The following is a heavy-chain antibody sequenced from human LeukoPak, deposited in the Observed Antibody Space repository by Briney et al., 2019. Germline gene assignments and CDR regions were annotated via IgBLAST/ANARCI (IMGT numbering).Heavy chain of an antibody. CDR3: ARWDSSGYHKYCFDY. CDR1: GFTVSSNY. CDR2: IYSGGST. J-gene: IGHJ4*02. Sequence: PGGSLRLSCAASGFTVSSNYMNWVRQAPGKGLEWVSIIYSGGSTYYADSVRGRFTISRDNSKNTLYLQMNSLTAEDTAVYYCARWDSSGYHKYCFDYWGQGTLVTVSS. D-gene: IGHD3-22*01. V-gene: IGHV3-53*01.